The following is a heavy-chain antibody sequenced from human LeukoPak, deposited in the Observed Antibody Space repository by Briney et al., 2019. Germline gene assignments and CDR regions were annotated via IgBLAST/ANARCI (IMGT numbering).Heavy chain of an antibody. Sequence: SVRVSCKASGGTFISYAISWVRQAPGQGLEWMGGIIPIFGTANYAQKFQGRVTITADESTSTAYMELSSLRSEDTAVYYCARLRTTLTTPRRGMDVWGQGTTVTVSS. CDR3: ARLRTTLTTPRRGMDV. CDR1: GGTFISYA. V-gene: IGHV1-69*01. CDR2: IIPIFGTA. D-gene: IGHD4-17*01. J-gene: IGHJ6*02.